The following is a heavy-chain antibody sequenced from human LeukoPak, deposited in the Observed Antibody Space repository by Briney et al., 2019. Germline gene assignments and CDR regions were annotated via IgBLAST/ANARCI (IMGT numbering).Heavy chain of an antibody. CDR1: EFTFSNYA. CDR2: ISHDGSNK. Sequence: QSGGSLRLSSAASEFTFSNYAMHWVRQAPGKGLEWVAVISHDGSNKYYADPVKGRFTISRDNSKNTLYLQMNSLRAEDTAVYYCARSPGGYCSSTSCYDHDYWGQGTLVTVSS. CDR3: ARSPGGYCSSTSCYDHDY. D-gene: IGHD2-2*01. V-gene: IGHV3-30-3*01. J-gene: IGHJ4*02.